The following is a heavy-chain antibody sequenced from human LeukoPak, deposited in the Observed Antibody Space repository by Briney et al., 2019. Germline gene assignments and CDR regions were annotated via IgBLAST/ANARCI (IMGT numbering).Heavy chain of an antibody. D-gene: IGHD1-26*01. J-gene: IGHJ4*02. CDR3: ATRTGGSSNFDY. Sequence: GASVKVSCKASGGTFSSYAISWVRQAPGQGLEWMGGIIPIFGTANYAQKFQGRVTITADESTSTAYMELSSLRSEDTAVYYCATRTGGSSNFDYWGQGTLVTVSS. CDR1: GGTFSSYA. CDR2: IIPIFGTA. V-gene: IGHV1-69*13.